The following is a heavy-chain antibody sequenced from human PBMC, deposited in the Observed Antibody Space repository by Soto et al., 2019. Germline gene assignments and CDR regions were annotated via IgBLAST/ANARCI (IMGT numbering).Heavy chain of an antibody. CDR2: INAGNGNT. D-gene: IGHD3-10*01. CDR3: ASGVVRGVNGFDP. J-gene: IGHJ5*02. CDR1: GYTFTSYA. V-gene: IGHV1-3*01. Sequence: QVQLVQSGAEVKKPGASVKVSCKASGYTFTSYAMHWVRQAPGQRLEWMGWINAGNGNTKYSKKFQGRVTITRDTSASTDYKGRSRVRSEATAEYYCASGVVRGVNGFDPWGQGTLVTVSS.